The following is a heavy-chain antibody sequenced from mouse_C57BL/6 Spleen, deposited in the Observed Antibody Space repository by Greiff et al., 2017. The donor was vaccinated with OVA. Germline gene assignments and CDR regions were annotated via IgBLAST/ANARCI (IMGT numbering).Heavy chain of an antibody. CDR2: IHPNSGST. V-gene: IGHV1-64*01. Sequence: QVQLKQPGAELVKPGASVKLSCKASGYTFTSYWMHWVKQRPGQGLEWIGMIHPNSGSTNYNEKFKSKATLTVDKSSSTAYMQLSSLTSEDSAVYYCARLGPITGGFDCWGQGTTLTVSS. J-gene: IGHJ2*01. CDR1: GYTFTSYW. D-gene: IGHD1-1*01. CDR3: ARLGPITGGFDC.